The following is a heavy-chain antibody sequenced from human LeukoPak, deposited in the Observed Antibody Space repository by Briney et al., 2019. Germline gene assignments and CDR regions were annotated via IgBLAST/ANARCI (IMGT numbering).Heavy chain of an antibody. Sequence: SETLSLTCGVSGVSISSNNMWSWVRQPPGKGLEWIGEVHLNGRTNDNPSLRSRLTMSVDLSENHISLKLASVTAADTAVYYSAGEGGPYRPFDYWGQGILVTVSS. CDR3: AGEGGPYRPFDY. CDR1: GVSISSNNM. V-gene: IGHV4-4*02. J-gene: IGHJ4*02. CDR2: VHLNGRT.